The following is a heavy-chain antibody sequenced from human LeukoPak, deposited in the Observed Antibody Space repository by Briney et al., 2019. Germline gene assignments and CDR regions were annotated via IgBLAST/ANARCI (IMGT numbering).Heavy chain of an antibody. J-gene: IGHJ3*02. CDR1: GYTLTELS. Sequence: ASVKVSCKVLGYTLTELSMHWVRQAPGKGREWMGGFDPEDGETIYAQKFQGRVTMTEDTSTNTAYMELSSLRSEDTAVYYCATDGVAVIWSRREIVAYALDIWGQGTMVTVSS. V-gene: IGHV1-24*01. D-gene: IGHD3-3*01. CDR2: FDPEDGET. CDR3: ATDGVAVIWSRREIVAYALDI.